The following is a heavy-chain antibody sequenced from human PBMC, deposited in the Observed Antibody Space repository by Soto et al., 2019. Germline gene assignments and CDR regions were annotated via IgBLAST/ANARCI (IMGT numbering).Heavy chain of an antibody. D-gene: IGHD1-1*01. CDR2: ISHDGSNK. J-gene: IGHJ4*02. CDR3: ARGSVSDWKLHFRPLDS. Sequence: GGSLRLSCAASGFTFSSYVMHWVRRTPGKGLEWVALISHDGSNKYYADSVKGRFTVSRDNSKNTLFLQMNSLRPDDTSLYFCARGSVSDWKLHFRPLDSWGQGTLVTVSS. CDR1: GFTFSSYV. V-gene: IGHV3-30-3*01.